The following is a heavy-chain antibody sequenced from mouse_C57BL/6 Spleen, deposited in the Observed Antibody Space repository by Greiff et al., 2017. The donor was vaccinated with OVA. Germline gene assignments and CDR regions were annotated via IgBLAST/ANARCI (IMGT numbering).Heavy chain of an antibody. CDR3: ARRDYYGSRPYWYFDV. V-gene: IGHV1-69*01. J-gene: IGHJ1*03. Sequence: QVQLQQPGAELVMPGASVKLSCKASGYTFTSYWMHWVKQRPGQGLEWIGEIDPSDSYTNYNQKFKGKSTLTVAKSSSTAYMQLSSLTSEDSAVYYCARRDYYGSRPYWYFDVWGTGTTVTVSS. CDR1: GYTFTSYW. D-gene: IGHD1-1*01. CDR2: IDPSDSYT.